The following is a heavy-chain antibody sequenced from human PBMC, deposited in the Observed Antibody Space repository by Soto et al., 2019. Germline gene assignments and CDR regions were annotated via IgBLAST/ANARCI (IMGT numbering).Heavy chain of an antibody. V-gene: IGHV4-61*01. CDR1: GGSVSDKTYY. J-gene: IGHJ4*02. D-gene: IGHD4-17*01. Sequence: QVQLQESGPGLLKPSETLSLTCSVSGGSVSDKTYYWSWIRQPPGKRLEWIGYVYYSGNTNYNPSLKSRVTISVDLSKNRFSLRLSSVTTADTALYYCARTTAVPNTLRSRYFFDYWGQGTLVTVSS. CDR3: ARTTAVPNTLRSRYFFDY. CDR2: VYYSGNT.